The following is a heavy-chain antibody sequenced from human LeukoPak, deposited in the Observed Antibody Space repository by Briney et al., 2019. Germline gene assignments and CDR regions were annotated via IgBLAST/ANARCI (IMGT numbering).Heavy chain of an antibody. J-gene: IGHJ6*03. CDR1: GGTFSSYA. CDR3: ARDRYYGSGSYHYYYYYMDV. Sequence: SVKVSCKASGGTFSSYAISWVRQAPGQGLEWMGGIIPILGTANYAQKFQGRVTITADESTSTAYMELSSLRSEDTAVYYCARDRYYGSGSYHYYYYYMDVWGKGTTVTISS. V-gene: IGHV1-69*13. D-gene: IGHD3-10*01. CDR2: IIPILGTA.